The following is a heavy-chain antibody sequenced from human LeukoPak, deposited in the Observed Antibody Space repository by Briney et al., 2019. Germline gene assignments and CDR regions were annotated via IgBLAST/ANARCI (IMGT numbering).Heavy chain of an antibody. J-gene: IGHJ4*02. Sequence: PGGSPRLSCAGSGFTFSNYAMSWVRQAPGKGLEWVSGISGSGGTTYYADSVKGRFTISRDNSKNTLLLQMISLRAEDTAVYYCATHCSSTSCYAYWGQGTLVTVSS. CDR3: ATHCSSTSCYAY. CDR1: GFTFSNYA. D-gene: IGHD2-2*01. V-gene: IGHV3-23*01. CDR2: ISGSGGTT.